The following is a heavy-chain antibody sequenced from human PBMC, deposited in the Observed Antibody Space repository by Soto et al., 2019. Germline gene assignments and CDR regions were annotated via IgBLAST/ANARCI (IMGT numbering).Heavy chain of an antibody. V-gene: IGHV4-31*03. CDR3: ASYFDFWSCSEDSYYYYYSMDV. D-gene: IGHD3-3*01. CDR1: GDSISRGGYY. CDR2: IYYSGST. Sequence: SETLSLTCTVSGDSISRGGYYWSWIRQHPGKGLEWIGYIYYSGSTYYNPSLKSRVTISVDTSKNQFSLKLSSVTAADTAVYYCASYFDFWSCSEDSYYYYYSMDVWGKGTTVTVSS. J-gene: IGHJ6*03.